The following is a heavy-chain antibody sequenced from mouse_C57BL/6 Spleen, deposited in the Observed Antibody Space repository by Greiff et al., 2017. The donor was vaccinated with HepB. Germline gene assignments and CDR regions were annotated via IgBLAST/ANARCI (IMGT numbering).Heavy chain of an antibody. V-gene: IGHV5-9-1*02. CDR3: TRDRRGGFAY. CDR1: GFTFSSYA. J-gene: IGHJ3*01. Sequence: EVKLVESGEGLVKPGGSLKLSCAASGFTFSSYAMSWVRQTPEKRLEWVAYISSGGDYIYYADTVKGRFTISRDNARNTLYLQMSSLKSEDTAMYYCTRDRRGGFAYWGQGTLVTVSA. CDR2: ISSGGDYI.